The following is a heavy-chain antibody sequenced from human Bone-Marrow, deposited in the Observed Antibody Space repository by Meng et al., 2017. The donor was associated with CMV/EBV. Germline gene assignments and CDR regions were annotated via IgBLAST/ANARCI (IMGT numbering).Heavy chain of an antibody. Sequence: ASGFTFSNAWMSWVRQAPGKGLEWVGRIKSKTDGGTTDYAAPVKGRFTISRDDSKNTLYLQMNSLKTEDTAVYYCTTDQVGAIIFDYWGQGTLVTVSS. CDR2: IKSKTDGGTT. D-gene: IGHD1-26*01. J-gene: IGHJ4*02. CDR3: TTDQVGAIIFDY. V-gene: IGHV3-15*01. CDR1: GFTFSNAW.